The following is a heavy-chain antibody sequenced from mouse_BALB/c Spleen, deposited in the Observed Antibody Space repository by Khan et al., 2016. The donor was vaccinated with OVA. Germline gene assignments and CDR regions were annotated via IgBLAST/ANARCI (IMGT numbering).Heavy chain of an antibody. D-gene: IGHD2-1*01. Sequence: QVQLQQSGAELVRPGTSVKVSCKASGYAFTDYLIEWVKQRPGQGLEWIGVINPGNNNANYNEKFKGKAILTADKSPSSAYMQLSSLTSDDSAVYFCARGGYGTLAYWGQGTPVTVSA. V-gene: IGHV1-54*01. CDR3: ARGGYGTLAY. CDR2: INPGNNNA. CDR1: GYAFTDYL. J-gene: IGHJ3*01.